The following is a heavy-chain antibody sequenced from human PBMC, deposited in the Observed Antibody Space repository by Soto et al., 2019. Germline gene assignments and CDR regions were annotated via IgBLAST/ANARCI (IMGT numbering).Heavy chain of an antibody. CDR2: ISYDGGLQ. D-gene: IGHD5-18*01. Sequence: QAHLVESGGGMVQPGRSLRLSCAASGFTFTSYGMHWVRQAPGTRLEWVAVISYDGGLQHYADSVKGRFTISRDNSKNMVLLQMNSLRAEDTAVYCCVSDRGYGHASVPYSWGQGTLVSVSS. CDR3: VSDRGYGHASVPYS. J-gene: IGHJ4*02. CDR1: GFTFTSYG. V-gene: IGHV3-30*03.